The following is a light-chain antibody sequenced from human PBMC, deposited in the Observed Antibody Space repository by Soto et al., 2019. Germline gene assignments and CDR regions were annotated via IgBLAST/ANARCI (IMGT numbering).Light chain of an antibody. Sequence: IQMTQSPSSLSASVGDRVTITCQASQDINKYLNWYQQKAGKAPKLLIYDASNLQTGVPSRFSGCGSGTDFTFTITSLQPVDVATYYCQQYDNFPPLTVGPGTKVDIE. V-gene: IGKV1-33*01. CDR1: QDINKY. J-gene: IGKJ3*01. CDR3: QQYDNFPPLT. CDR2: DAS.